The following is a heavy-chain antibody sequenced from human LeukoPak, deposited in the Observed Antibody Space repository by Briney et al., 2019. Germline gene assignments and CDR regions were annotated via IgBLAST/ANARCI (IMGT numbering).Heavy chain of an antibody. V-gene: IGHV4-59*08. D-gene: IGHD3-22*01. Sequence: SETLSLTCAVSGGSISNYYWSWVRQPPGKGPEWIGYIYYSGSTNYNPSLKSRGTISVDTSKNQFSLKLSSVTAADTAVYYCARHREVVVIPTIYFDYWGQGTLVTVSS. CDR2: IYYSGST. CDR3: ARHREVVVIPTIYFDY. CDR1: GGSISNYY. J-gene: IGHJ4*02.